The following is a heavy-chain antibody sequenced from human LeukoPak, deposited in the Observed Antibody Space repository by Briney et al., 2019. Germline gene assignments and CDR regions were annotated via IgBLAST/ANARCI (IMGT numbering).Heavy chain of an antibody. CDR1: GGSISSYY. Sequence: PSETLSLTCTVSGGSISSYYWNWIRQPPGKGLEWIGYFYNSRTSNYNPTLKSRVTISVDTSKNQFSLKLNSVTAADTAVYYCAGVGPAAKWGVDYWGQGTLVTVSS. V-gene: IGHV4-59*01. J-gene: IGHJ4*02. D-gene: IGHD2-2*01. CDR3: AGVGPAAKWGVDY. CDR2: FYNSRTS.